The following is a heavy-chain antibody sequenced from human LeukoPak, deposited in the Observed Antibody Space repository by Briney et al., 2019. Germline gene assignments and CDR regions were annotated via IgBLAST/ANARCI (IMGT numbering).Heavy chain of an antibody. Sequence: GGSLRLSCAASGFTFSSYSMSWVRQAPGKGLEWVSSISSSSSYIYYADSVKGRFTISRDNAKNSLYLQMNSLRAEDTAVYYCAREDIVVVPAAADYWGQGTLVTVSS. V-gene: IGHV3-21*01. CDR3: AREDIVVVPAAADY. J-gene: IGHJ4*02. CDR1: GFTFSSYS. CDR2: ISSSSSYI. D-gene: IGHD2-2*01.